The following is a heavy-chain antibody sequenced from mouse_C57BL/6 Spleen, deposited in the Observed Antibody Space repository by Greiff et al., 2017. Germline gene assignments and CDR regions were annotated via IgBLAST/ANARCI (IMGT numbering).Heavy chain of an antibody. CDR2: IHPNSGST. CDR3: AAYYLALFAY. D-gene: IGHD2-10*01. J-gene: IGHJ3*01. V-gene: IGHV1-64*01. Sequence: QVQLQQPGAELVKPGASVKLSCKASGYTFTSYWMHWVKQRPGQGLEWIGMIHPNSGSTNYNEKFKSKATLTVDKSSSTAYMQLSSLTSEDSAVYYCAAYYLALFAYWGQGTLVTVSA. CDR1: GYTFTSYW.